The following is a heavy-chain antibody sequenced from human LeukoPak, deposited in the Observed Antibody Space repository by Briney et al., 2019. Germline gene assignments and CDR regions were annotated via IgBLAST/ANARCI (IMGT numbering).Heavy chain of an antibody. CDR3: ARGTAYTEHSFFDY. Sequence: ASVKVSCKASGYTFTGYYLHWVRQAPGQGPEWMGWINPNSGDTNYAQKFQGRVTMTWDTSISTAYMGLCRLKSDDTAIYYCARGTAYTEHSFFDYWGQGTLVTVSS. D-gene: IGHD3-16*01. CDR2: INPNSGDT. J-gene: IGHJ4*02. CDR1: GYTFTGYY. V-gene: IGHV1-2*02.